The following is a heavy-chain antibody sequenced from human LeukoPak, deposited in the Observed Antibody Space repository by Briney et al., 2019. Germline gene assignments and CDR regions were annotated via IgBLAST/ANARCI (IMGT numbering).Heavy chain of an antibody. D-gene: IGHD1-26*01. CDR2: INHSGST. J-gene: IGHJ5*02. CDR3: ASHADTNWFDP. Sequence: SETLSLTCAVYGGSFSGYYWSWIRQPPGKGLEWIGEINHSGSTNYNLSLKSRVTISVDTSKNQFSLKLSSVTAADTAVYYCASHADTNWFDPWGQGTLVTVSS. CDR1: GGSFSGYY. V-gene: IGHV4-34*01.